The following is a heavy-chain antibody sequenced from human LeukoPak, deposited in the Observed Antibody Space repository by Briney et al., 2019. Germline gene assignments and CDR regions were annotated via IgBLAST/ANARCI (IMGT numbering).Heavy chain of an antibody. V-gene: IGHV3-30*18. Sequence: GGFLGLSCAASGFTFSSYGMHWVRQAPGKGLEWVAVISYDGSNKYYADSVKGRFTISRDNSKNTLYLQMNSLRAEDTAVYYCAKIAAAGTDYWGQGTLVTVSS. J-gene: IGHJ4*02. CDR1: GFTFSSYG. D-gene: IGHD6-13*01. CDR2: ISYDGSNK. CDR3: AKIAAAGTDY.